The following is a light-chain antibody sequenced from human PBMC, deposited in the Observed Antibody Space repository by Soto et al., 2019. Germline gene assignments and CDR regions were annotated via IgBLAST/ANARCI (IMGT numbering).Light chain of an antibody. J-gene: IGLJ3*02. V-gene: IGLV2-14*01. CDR1: ISAVGGYYY. Sequence: QSVLTQPASVSGPPGQSITISCTGSISAVGGYYYVSWYQQHPDKAPKLMIYEVSNRPSGVSNRFSGSKSGNTASLTISGLQPEDEADYYCSSYTSTNTLVFGGGTKVTVL. CDR3: SSYTSTNTLV. CDR2: EVS.